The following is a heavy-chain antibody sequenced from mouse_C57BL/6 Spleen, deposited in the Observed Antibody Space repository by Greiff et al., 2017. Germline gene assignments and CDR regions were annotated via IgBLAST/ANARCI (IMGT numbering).Heavy chain of an antibody. D-gene: IGHD4-1*01. V-gene: IGHV1-55*01. CDR2: IYPGSGST. CDR1: GYTFTSYW. J-gene: IGHJ3*01. CDR3: ARSGLGTWFAY. Sequence: QVQLQQPGAELVKPGASVKMSCKASGYTFTSYWITWVKQRPGQGLEWIGDIYPGSGSTNYNGKFKGKATLTADKSSSTAYMQLSSLTSEDSAVYFCARSGLGTWFAYWGQGTLVTVSA.